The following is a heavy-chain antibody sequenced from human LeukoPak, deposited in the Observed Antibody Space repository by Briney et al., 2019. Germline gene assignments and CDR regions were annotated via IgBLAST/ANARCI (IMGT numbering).Heavy chain of an antibody. D-gene: IGHD2-15*01. CDR3: ARRDGGANYWYFDV. V-gene: IGHV5-51*01. CDR1: GYTFTNYW. CDR2: IFPGDSDT. Sequence: ESMQISCKGSGYTFTNYWIGWVLQMPGEGLEWRGIIFPGDSDTRYSPSFERQVTISADKSITTAYLQWSSLKASDTAMYYCARRDGGANYWYFDVWGHGTLVTVSS. J-gene: IGHJ2*01.